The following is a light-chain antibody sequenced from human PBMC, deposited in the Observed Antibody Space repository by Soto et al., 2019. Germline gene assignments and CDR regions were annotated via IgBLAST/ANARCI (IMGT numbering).Light chain of an antibody. CDR1: QSVSSY. V-gene: IGKV3-11*01. CDR3: QQRRNWPPWT. Sequence: EIVLTQSPATLSLSPGERATLSCRASQSVSSYLAWYVQKPGQAPRLLIYDTSNRATGIPARFSGSGSGTDFTLTISSLEPEDVAVYYCQQRRNWPPWTFGQGTKVDIK. CDR2: DTS. J-gene: IGKJ1*01.